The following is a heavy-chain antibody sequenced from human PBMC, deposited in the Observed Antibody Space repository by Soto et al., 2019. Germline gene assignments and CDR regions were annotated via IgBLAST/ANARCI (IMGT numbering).Heavy chain of an antibody. D-gene: IGHD6-6*01. J-gene: IGHJ4*02. CDR3: ARDLGSSNDY. V-gene: IGHV3-53*02. Sequence: VPLVATGGGLIQPGGSLRLSCVASGFTVSSNYMSWVRQAPGKGLEWVSVIYSGGRTDHADSLKGRFTVSRDNSKNTLYLQMNSLRAEDTAVYYCARDLGSSNDYWGQGTLVTVSS. CDR2: IYSGGRT. CDR1: GFTVSSNY.